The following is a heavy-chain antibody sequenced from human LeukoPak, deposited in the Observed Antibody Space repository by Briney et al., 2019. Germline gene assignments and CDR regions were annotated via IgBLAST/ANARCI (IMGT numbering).Heavy chain of an antibody. Sequence: PSETLSLTCTVSGGSISSYYWSWLRQPPGKGLEWIGYIYYSGSTNYNPSLKSRVTISVDTSKNQFSLKLSSVTAADTAVYYCATGRSIRYFDYWGQGTLLTVSS. D-gene: IGHD3-9*01. V-gene: IGHV4-59*08. CDR3: ATGRSIRYFDY. J-gene: IGHJ4*02. CDR2: IYYSGST. CDR1: GGSISSYY.